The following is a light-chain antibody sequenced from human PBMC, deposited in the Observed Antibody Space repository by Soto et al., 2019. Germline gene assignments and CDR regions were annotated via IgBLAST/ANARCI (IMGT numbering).Light chain of an antibody. CDR2: GAS. V-gene: IGKV1-39*01. CDR3: QQSYSSPQT. CDR1: QNINRF. J-gene: IGKJ1*01. Sequence: DIQMTQSPSSLSASVGDRVSITCRAGQNINRFLNWYQQKPGKAPKLLIYGASSLQSGVPSRFSGRGSGTEVTLTISSLQPEDFATYYCQQSYSSPQTFGQGTKVET.